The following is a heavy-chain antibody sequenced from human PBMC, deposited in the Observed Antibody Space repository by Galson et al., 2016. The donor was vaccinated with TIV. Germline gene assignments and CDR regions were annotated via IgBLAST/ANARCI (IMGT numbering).Heavy chain of an antibody. V-gene: IGHV3-30-3*01. D-gene: IGHD1-1*01. J-gene: IGHJ4*02. Sequence: SLRLSCADTGFTFSHYPMHWVRQAPGKGLEWVAVISFDGSDTYYADSVKGRFTISRDNSRNTLYLQMNSLRAQDTGVYYCAKEVKRRLHYWGQGALGTVSS. CDR1: GFTFSHYP. CDR3: AKEVKRRLHY. CDR2: ISFDGSDT.